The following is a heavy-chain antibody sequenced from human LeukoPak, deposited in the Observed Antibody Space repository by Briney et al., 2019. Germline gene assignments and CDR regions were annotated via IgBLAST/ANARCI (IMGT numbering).Heavy chain of an antibody. CDR1: GFTFSSYG. D-gene: IGHD5-12*01. CDR3: AKPLASIVAAGDFDY. Sequence: GRSLRLSCAAAGFTFSSYGMHWVRQAPAKGLEGVAVISYDGINKYYADSVKGRFTISRDNSKNTLLLQMNSLRAEDTAGYYGAKPLASIVAAGDFDYWGEGTLVTVSS. CDR2: ISYDGINK. V-gene: IGHV3-30*18. J-gene: IGHJ4*02.